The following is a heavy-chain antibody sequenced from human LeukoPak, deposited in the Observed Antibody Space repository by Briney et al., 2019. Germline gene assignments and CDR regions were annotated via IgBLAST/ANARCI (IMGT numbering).Heavy chain of an antibody. V-gene: IGHV3-74*03. CDR2: INPDGSTT. CDR1: GFTFSSHW. Sequence: QPGGSLRLSCAASGFTFSSHWMHWVRHAPGEGLVWVSRINPDGSTTKNADSVEGRFTISRDNARSTVFLQLNSLRAEDTAVYYCAREINKWFDPWGQGTLVTVSS. J-gene: IGHJ5*02. CDR3: AREINKWFDP.